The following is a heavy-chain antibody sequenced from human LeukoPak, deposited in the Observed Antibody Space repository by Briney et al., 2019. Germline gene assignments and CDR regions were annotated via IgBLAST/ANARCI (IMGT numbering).Heavy chain of an antibody. V-gene: IGHV4-34*01. CDR1: GGSFSGYY. CDR2: INHSGST. CDR3: ARGRKIVVI. D-gene: IGHD1-26*01. Sequence: SETLSLTCAVCGGSFSGYYWSWIRQPPGKGLEWIGEINHSGSTNYNPSLKSRVTISVDTSKNQFSLKLSSVTAADTAVYYCARGRKIVVIWGQGTLVTVSS. J-gene: IGHJ4*02.